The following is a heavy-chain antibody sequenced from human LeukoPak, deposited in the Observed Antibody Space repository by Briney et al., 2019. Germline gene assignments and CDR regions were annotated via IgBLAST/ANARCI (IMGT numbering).Heavy chain of an antibody. CDR3: ARAATPTTYYYYYMDV. D-gene: IGHD1-1*01. J-gene: IGHJ6*03. CDR2: IPYDGSNK. CDR1: GFTFSSYA. Sequence: GGSLRLSCAASGFTFSSYAMHWVRQAPGKGLEWVAVIPYDGSNKYYADSVKGRFTISRDNSKNTLYLQMNSLRAEDTAVYYCARAATPTTYYYYYMDVWGKGTTVTVSS. V-gene: IGHV3-30*04.